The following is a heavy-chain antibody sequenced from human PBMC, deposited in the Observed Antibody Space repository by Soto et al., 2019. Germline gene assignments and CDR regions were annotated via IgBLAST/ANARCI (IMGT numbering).Heavy chain of an antibody. J-gene: IGHJ6*02. V-gene: IGHV4-4*02. CDR1: GGSISSSNW. Sequence: PSETLSLTCAVSGGSISSSNWWSWVRQPPGKGLEWIGEIYHSGSTNYNPSLKSRVTISVDKSKNQFSLKLSSVTAADTAVYYCARECCSSTSCYTLAGMDVWGQGTTVTVSS. D-gene: IGHD2-2*02. CDR2: IYHSGST. CDR3: ARECCSSTSCYTLAGMDV.